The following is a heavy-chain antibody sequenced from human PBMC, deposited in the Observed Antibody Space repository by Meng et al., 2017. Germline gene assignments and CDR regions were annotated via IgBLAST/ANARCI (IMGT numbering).Heavy chain of an antibody. J-gene: IGHJ5*02. D-gene: IGHD4-17*01. Sequence: SEILSLTRAVYGGSFSGYYWSWIRQPPGKGREWMGEINHSGSTNYSPCIMSRVTISVDTSKNQFSLRLSSVTATDTAVYYCARGRKGGTVTTLRGKQGWFDPWGQGTLVPVSS. CDR3: ARGRKGGTVTTLRGKQGWFDP. CDR1: GGSFSGYY. CDR2: INHSGST. V-gene: IGHV4-34*01.